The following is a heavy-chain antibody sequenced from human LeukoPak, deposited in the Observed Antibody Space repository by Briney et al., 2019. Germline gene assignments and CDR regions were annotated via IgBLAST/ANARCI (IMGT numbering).Heavy chain of an antibody. J-gene: IGHJ4*02. CDR2: ISSSSSTI. CDR3: ARSPYRSTSCLDY. Sequence: PGRSLRLSCAASGFTFSSYSMNWVRQAPGKGLEWVSYISSSSSTIYYADSVKGRFTISRDNAKNSLYLQMNSPRAEDTAVYYCARSPYRSTSCLDYWGQGTLVTVSS. D-gene: IGHD2-2*01. V-gene: IGHV3-48*04. CDR1: GFTFSSYS.